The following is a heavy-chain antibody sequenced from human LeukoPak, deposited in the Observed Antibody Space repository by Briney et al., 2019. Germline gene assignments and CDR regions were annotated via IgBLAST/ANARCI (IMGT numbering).Heavy chain of an antibody. CDR2: ISGSGGST. J-gene: IGHJ4*02. CDR3: AKDKGSGTYPPY. D-gene: IGHD1-26*01. V-gene: IGHV3-23*01. Sequence: GGSLRLSCAASGVTFSSFALSRVRQGPGKGLEWVSGISGSGGSTYYADSVKGRFTISRDNSNNRLYLQMNSLRAEDTAVYYCAKDKGSGTYPPYWGQGTLVTVSS. CDR1: GVTFSSFA.